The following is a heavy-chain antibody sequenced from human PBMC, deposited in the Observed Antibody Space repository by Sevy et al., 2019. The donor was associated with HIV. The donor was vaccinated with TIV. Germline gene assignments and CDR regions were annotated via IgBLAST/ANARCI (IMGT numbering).Heavy chain of an antibody. D-gene: IGHD1-26*01. CDR3: AGGAVGATTHNWFDP. J-gene: IGHJ5*02. CDR1: GGTFSSYA. CDR2: IIPIFGTA. Sequence: ASVKVSCKASGGTFSSYAISWVRQAHGQGLEWMGGIIPIFGTANYAQKFQGRVTITADESTSTAYMELSSLRSEDTAVYYCAGGAVGATTHNWFDPWGQGTLVTVSS. V-gene: IGHV1-69*13.